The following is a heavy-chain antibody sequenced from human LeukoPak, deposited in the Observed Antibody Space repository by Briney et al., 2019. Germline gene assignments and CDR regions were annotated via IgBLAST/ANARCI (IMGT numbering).Heavy chain of an antibody. CDR3: ARDANYEAFDI. D-gene: IGHD4/OR15-4a*01. V-gene: IGHV3-21*01. CDR1: GFTFSSYS. Sequence: GGSLRLSCAASGFTFSSYSMNWVRQAPGKGLEWASSISSSSSYIYYADSVKGRFTISRDNAKNSLYLQMNSLRAEDTAVYYCARDANYEAFDIWGQGTMVTVSS. J-gene: IGHJ3*02. CDR2: ISSSSSYI.